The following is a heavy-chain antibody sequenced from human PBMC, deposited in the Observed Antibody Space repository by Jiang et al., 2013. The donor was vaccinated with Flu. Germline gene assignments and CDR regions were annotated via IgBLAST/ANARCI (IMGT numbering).Heavy chain of an antibody. V-gene: IGHV4-34*01. J-gene: IGHJ3*02. CDR3: AREGRDILTGYYCCGTPI. Sequence: LLKPSETLSLTCAVYGGSFSGYYWSWIRQPPGKGLEWIGEINHSGSTNYNPSLKSRVTISVDTSKNQFSLKLSSVTAADTAVYYCAREGRDILTGYYCCGTPIWGQGTMVTVSS. CDR2: INHSGST. D-gene: IGHD3-9*01. CDR1: GGSFSGYY.